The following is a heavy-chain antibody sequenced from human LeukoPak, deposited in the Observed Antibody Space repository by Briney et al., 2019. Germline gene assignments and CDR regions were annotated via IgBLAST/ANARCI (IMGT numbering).Heavy chain of an antibody. D-gene: IGHD3-10*01. J-gene: IGHJ4*02. Sequence: GASVKVSCKASGYTFTSYGITWVQQAPGQGLEWMGWISAYNGNTDYAQKFQGRVTMTTDTSTSTAYMELRSPRSDDTAVYYCARESLGSPFYGSGTVYWGQGTLVTVSS. CDR3: ARESLGSPFYGSGTVY. V-gene: IGHV1-18*01. CDR2: ISAYNGNT. CDR1: GYTFTSYG.